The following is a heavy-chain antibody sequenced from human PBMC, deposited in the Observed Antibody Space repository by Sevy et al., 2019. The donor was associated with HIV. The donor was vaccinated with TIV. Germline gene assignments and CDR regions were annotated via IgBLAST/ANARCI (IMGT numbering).Heavy chain of an antibody. CDR2: ISSSSSYI. J-gene: IGHJ3*02. Sequence: WGSLRLSCAASGFTFSSYSMNWVRQAPGKGLEWVSSISSSSSYIYYADSVKGRFTISRDNAKNSLYLQMNSLRSEDTAVYYCATVSRKVGAPAVRAFVIWGQGTMVTLSS. V-gene: IGHV3-21*01. CDR1: GFTFSSYS. D-gene: IGHD1-26*01. CDR3: ATVSRKVGAPAVRAFVI.